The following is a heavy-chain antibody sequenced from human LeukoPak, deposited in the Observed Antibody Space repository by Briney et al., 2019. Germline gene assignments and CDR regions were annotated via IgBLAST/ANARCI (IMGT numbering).Heavy chain of an antibody. CDR1: GFAFNSYV. J-gene: IGHJ4*02. Sequence: GGSLRLSCAASGFAFNSYVMSWVRQAPGKGLEWVSTISGSGNSTYYADSVKGRFTISRDNSKNTLYLQMNSLRAEDTAIYYCAKARQGHFDYWGQGTLVTVSS. CDR3: AKARQGHFDY. CDR2: ISGSGNST. V-gene: IGHV3-23*01.